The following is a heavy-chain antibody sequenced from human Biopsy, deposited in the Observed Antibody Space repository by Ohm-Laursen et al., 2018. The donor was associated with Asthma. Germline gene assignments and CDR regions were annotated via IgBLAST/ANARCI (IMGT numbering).Heavy chain of an antibody. CDR3: ARAVDYSHYYGIDV. J-gene: IGHJ6*02. D-gene: IGHD3-10*01. Sequence: SVTVSCKTSGYTFNSAGITWARQDPGQGLEWMGWISVYNGNTKVAQKLQDRVTMITDTSTSTAYMELRSLRSDDTAVYFCARAVDYSHYYGIDVWGQGTTVTVS. CDR2: ISVYNGNT. V-gene: IGHV1-18*01. CDR1: GYTFNSAG.